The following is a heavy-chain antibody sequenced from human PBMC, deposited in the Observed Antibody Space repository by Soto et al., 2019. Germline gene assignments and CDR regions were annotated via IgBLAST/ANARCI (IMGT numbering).Heavy chain of an antibody. V-gene: IGHV3-7*01. CDR1: GFTFSSYW. CDR3: ARDPTPEDSSSWYRRHWYFDL. CDR2: IKQDGSEK. J-gene: IGHJ2*01. Sequence: EVQLVESGGGLVQPGGSLRLSCAASGFTFSSYWMSWVRQAPGKGLEWVANIKQDGSEKYYVDSVKGRFTISRDNAKNSLYLQMNSLRAEDTAVYYCARDPTPEDSSSWYRRHWYFDLWGRGTLVTVSS. D-gene: IGHD6-13*01.